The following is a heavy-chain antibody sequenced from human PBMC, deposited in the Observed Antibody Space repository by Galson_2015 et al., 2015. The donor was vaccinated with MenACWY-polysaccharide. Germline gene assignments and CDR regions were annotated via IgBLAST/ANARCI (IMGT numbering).Heavy chain of an antibody. D-gene: IGHD3-22*01. CDR1: GYTFTDYY. Sequence: SVKVSCKASGYTFTDYYIHWVRQAPGQGLEWMGRINPNSGGTNFAQKFQGRVTMTRDTSISTAYMELSRLRSDDTALYYCARGGSAYDYDYWGQGTLVTVSS. CDR3: ARGGSAYDYDY. CDR2: INPNSGGT. J-gene: IGHJ4*02. V-gene: IGHV1-2*06.